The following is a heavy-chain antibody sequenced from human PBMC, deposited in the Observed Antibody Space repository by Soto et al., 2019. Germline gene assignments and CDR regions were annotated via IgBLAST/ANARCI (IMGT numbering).Heavy chain of an antibody. CDR3: ARARFQVLYGKPYFDS. J-gene: IGHJ4*02. V-gene: IGHV4-31*03. Sequence: PSETLSLTCTVSVGSITTGGSYWSWIRHHPGKSLEWIGNIYHSGNTYYNPSLKSRLTISVDTSKNHFSLMVDSVTAADTAVYYCARARFQVLYGKPYFDSWGQGTLVTVSS. CDR1: VGSITTGGSY. D-gene: IGHD2-2*02. CDR2: IYHSGNT.